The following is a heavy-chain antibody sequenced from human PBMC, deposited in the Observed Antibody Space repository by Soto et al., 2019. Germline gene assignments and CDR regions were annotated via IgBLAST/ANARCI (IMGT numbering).Heavy chain of an antibody. CDR1: GFTFSSYS. D-gene: IGHD3-9*01. CDR2: ISSSSSYI. CDR3: ARECEYHISTGRDALDI. V-gene: IGHV3-21*01. J-gene: IGHJ3*02. Sequence: WGSLRLSCAASGFTFSSYSMNWVRQAPGKGLEWVSSISSSSSYIYYADSVKGRFTISRDNAKNSLYLQMNSLRAEDTAVYYCARECEYHISTGRDALDIWGQGTMVTVSS.